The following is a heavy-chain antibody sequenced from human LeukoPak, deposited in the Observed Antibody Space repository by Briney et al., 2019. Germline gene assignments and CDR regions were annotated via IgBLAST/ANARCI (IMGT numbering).Heavy chain of an antibody. J-gene: IGHJ4*02. CDR3: ALSVSGTLIN. CDR1: GFSFSSYW. CDR2: VNSDGKTT. D-gene: IGHD6-19*01. V-gene: IGHV3-74*01. Sequence: GGSLRLSCAASGFSFSSYWMHWVRQAPGKGLVWVSRVNSDGKTTTYADTVKGRFTISRDNAKNTMYLQMNSLTAKDTAVYFCALSVSGTLINWGQGTLVTVSS.